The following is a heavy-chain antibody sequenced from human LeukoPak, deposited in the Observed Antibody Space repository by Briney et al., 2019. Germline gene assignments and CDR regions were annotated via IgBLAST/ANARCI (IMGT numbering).Heavy chain of an antibody. CDR1: GLIFSRYA. D-gene: IGHD3-9*01. CDR2: ISKNTVDT. Sequence: GVSLRLSCTGSGLIFSRYAVSWVRQAPGKGLEWVSAISKNTVDTYYADSVKGRLTISRDSSKNTVYLQMNSLRGEDTAVYYCVRDMEPLRYFDTWGQGTLVTVSS. V-gene: IGHV3-23*01. CDR3: VRDMEPLRYFDT. J-gene: IGHJ4*02.